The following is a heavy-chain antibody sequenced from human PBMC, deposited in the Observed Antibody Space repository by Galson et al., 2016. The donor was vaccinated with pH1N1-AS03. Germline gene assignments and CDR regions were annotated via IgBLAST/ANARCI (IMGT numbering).Heavy chain of an antibody. J-gene: IGHJ3*02. Sequence: PALVKPTQTLTLTCSVSGVSVTSSGVGVGWFRQPPGKALEWLAFVYWDETRRYSPSLKNRLTITKDSSTNQVVLTVTSVDPMDIATYFCALPNSGGNAFEIWGPGTMVTVSS. V-gene: IGHV2-5*02. CDR1: GVSVTSSGVG. D-gene: IGHD2/OR15-2a*01. CDR2: VYWDETR. CDR3: ALPNSGGNAFEI.